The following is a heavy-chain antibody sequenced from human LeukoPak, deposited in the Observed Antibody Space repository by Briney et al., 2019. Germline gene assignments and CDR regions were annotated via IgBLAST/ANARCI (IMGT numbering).Heavy chain of an antibody. D-gene: IGHD3-22*01. CDR3: AKSQGITMIVVASFDY. CDR2: ISGSGGST. J-gene: IGHJ4*02. V-gene: IGHV3-23*01. Sequence: GGSLRLSCAASGFTLSSYAMSWVRRAPGKGLVWVSAISGSGGSTYYADSVKGRFTITRDNSKNTLYLQMNSLRAEDTAVYYCAKSQGITMIVVASFDYWGQGTLVTVSS. CDR1: GFTLSSYA.